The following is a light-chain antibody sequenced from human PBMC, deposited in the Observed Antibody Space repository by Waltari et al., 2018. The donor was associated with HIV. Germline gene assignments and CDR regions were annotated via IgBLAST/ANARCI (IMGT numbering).Light chain of an antibody. J-gene: IGLJ1*01. CDR2: KNI. V-gene: IGLV1-47*01. CDR1: SSNIGNDN. CDR3: VGWDASLSAYV. Sequence: QSVLTQPPSASGTPGQRVTISCSGSSSNIGNDNVYWYQQLPGPTPKLLIYKNIQRPSGVPDRFAGSKSGTSAYLAISGLRSEDKADYYCVGWDASLSAYVFGAGTKVTVL.